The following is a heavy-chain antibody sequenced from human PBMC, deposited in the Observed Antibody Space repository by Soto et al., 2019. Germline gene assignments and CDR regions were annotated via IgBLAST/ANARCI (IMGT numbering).Heavy chain of an antibody. CDR1: GFTFSSYG. CDR3: AKDMLYYYDSSGYYFDY. V-gene: IGHV3-30*18. CDR2: ISYDGSNK. Sequence: GGSLRLSCAASGFTFSSYGMHWVRQAPGKGLEWVAVISYDGSNKYYADSVKGRFTISRDNSKNTLYLQMNSLRAEDTAVYYCAKDMLYYYDSSGYYFDYWGQGTLVTVSS. D-gene: IGHD3-22*01. J-gene: IGHJ4*02.